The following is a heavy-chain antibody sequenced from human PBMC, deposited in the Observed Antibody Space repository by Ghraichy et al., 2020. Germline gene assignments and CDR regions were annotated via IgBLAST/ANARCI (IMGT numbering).Heavy chain of an antibody. CDR2: TYYRSKWYN. D-gene: IGHD3/OR15-3a*01. V-gene: IGHV6-1*01. CDR1: GDSVASDSAA. CDR3: ARIYYGWTGYYYGDY. J-gene: IGHJ4*02. Sequence: SQTLSLTCAISGDSVASDSAAWNCIRQSPSRGFEWLGRTYYRSKWYNDYAVSVKSRITINPDTSKNQFSLHLKSVTPEDTADYYYARIYYGWTGYYYGDYWGQGTQVTVSS.